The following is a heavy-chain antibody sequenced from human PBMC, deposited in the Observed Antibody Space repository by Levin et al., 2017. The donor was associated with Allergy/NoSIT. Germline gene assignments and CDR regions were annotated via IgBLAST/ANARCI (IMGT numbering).Heavy chain of an antibody. D-gene: IGHD6-13*01. CDR1: GFTFDDYA. V-gene: IGHV3-9*01. Sequence: PGGSLRLSCAASGFTFDDYAMHWVRQAPGKGLEWVSGISWNSGSIGYADSVKGRFTISRDNAKNSLYLQMNSLRAEDTALYYCAKDIEPLAAAGILDNWGQGTLVTVSS. CDR3: AKDIEPLAAAGILDN. CDR2: ISWNSGSI. J-gene: IGHJ4*02.